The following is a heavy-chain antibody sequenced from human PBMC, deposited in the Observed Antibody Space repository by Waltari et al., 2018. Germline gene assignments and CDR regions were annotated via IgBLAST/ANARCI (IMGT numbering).Heavy chain of an antibody. CDR1: GGSFRGYY. Sequence: QVQLQQWGAGLLKPSETLSLTCPAYGGSFRGYYWSWIRHPPGKGLEWIGEINHSGSTNYNPSLKSRVTISVDTSKNQFSLKLSSVTAADTAVYYCARTPDYYDSSGFIDYWGQGTLVTVSS. V-gene: IGHV4-34*01. J-gene: IGHJ4*02. D-gene: IGHD3-22*01. CDR2: INHSGST. CDR3: ARTPDYYDSSGFIDY.